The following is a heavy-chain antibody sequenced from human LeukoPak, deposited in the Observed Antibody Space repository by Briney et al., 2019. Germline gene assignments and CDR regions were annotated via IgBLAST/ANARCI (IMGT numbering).Heavy chain of an antibody. CDR1: GCTFSSYA. J-gene: IGHJ6*03. CDR2: IIPIFGTA. Sequence: SVRVSCKASGCTFSSYAISWVRQAPGQGLEWMGGIIPIFGTANYAQKFQGRVTITTDESTSTAYMELSSLRSEDTAVYYCARSGCSSTSCRYYYYYMDVWGKGTTVTVSS. CDR3: ARSGCSSTSCRYYYYYMDV. D-gene: IGHD2-2*01. V-gene: IGHV1-69*05.